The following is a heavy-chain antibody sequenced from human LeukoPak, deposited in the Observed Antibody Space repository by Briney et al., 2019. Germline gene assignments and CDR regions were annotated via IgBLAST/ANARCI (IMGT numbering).Heavy chain of an antibody. Sequence: SETLSLTCTVSGGSISRYYWSWVRQPPGKGLEWIGYIYYSGSTNYNPSLKSRVTISVDTSKNQFSLKLSSVTAADTAVYYCAGPGIAAVWGQGTLVTVSS. D-gene: IGHD6-13*01. V-gene: IGHV4-59*01. CDR3: AGPGIAAV. J-gene: IGHJ4*02. CDR2: IYYSGST. CDR1: GGSISRYY.